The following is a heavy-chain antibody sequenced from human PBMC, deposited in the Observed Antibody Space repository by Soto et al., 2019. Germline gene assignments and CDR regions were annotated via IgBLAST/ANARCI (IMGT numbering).Heavy chain of an antibody. CDR1: GGSMSGHY. CDR3: AGDGVVRGNHGVDV. CDR2: IYYSGST. V-gene: IGHV4-59*11. Sequence: QVQLQESGPGLVKPSETLSLTCTVSGGSMSGHYWSWIRKSPGKGLEWIGNIYYSGSTNYNPSLKSRVTISVDTSKNQFSLKVRSVTAADTAVFYCAGDGVVRGNHGVDVWGQGTTVTVSS. J-gene: IGHJ6*02. D-gene: IGHD3-10*01.